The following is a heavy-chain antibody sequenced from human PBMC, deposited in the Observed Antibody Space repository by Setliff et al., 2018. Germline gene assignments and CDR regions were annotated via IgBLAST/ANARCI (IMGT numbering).Heavy chain of an antibody. CDR2: ISSSGSTI. Sequence: LSLTCTVSGGSISSGDYYWSWIRQAPGKGLEWVSYISSSGSTIYYADSVKGRFTISRDNAKNSLYLQMNSLRAEDTAVYYCARGARGGPDAFDIWGQGTMVTVSS. CDR3: ARGARGGPDAFDI. J-gene: IGHJ3*02. CDR1: GGSISSGDYY. D-gene: IGHD3-16*01. V-gene: IGHV3-11*01.